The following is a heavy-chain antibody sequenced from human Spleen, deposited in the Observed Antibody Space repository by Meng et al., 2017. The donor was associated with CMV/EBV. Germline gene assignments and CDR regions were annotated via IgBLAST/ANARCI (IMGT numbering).Heavy chain of an antibody. Sequence: SVKVSCKASGFTFTTSAVQWVRQARGQRLEWIGWIVVGSGNTNYAQKFQERVTITRDTSISTAYMELSRLRSDDTAVYYCAIRAGCSSTSCYGYYYYGMDVWGQGTTVTVSS. CDR3: AIRAGCSSTSCYGYYYYGMDV. D-gene: IGHD2-2*01. J-gene: IGHJ6*02. V-gene: IGHV1-58*01. CDR2: IVVGSGNT. CDR1: GFTFTTSA.